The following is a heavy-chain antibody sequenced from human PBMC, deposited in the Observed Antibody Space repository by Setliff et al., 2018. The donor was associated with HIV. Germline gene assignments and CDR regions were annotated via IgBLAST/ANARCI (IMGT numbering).Heavy chain of an antibody. J-gene: IGHJ5*01. CDR1: GGSISGFY. CDR2: IYDSGST. V-gene: IGHV4-4*07. D-gene: IGHD3-16*01. CDR3: ARGGAVSADFDS. Sequence: LSLTCTVSGGSISGFYWNWIRQSAGKGLQWIGRIYDSGSTKYNPSLKSRLTMSLDTSSNQFSLSLNSVTAADTAVYFCARGGAVSADFDSWGQGTLVTVSS.